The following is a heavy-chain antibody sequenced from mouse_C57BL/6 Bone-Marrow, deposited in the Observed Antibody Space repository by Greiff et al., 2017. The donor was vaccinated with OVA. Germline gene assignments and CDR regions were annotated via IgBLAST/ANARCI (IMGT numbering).Heavy chain of an antibody. CDR2: INPNNGGT. Sequence: EVQLQQSGPELVKPGASVKISCKASGYTFTDYYMNWVKQSHGKSLEWIGDINPNNGGTSYNQKFKGKATLTVDKSSSTAYMELRSLTSEDSAVYYCARNIYYDYDGYAMDYWGQGTSVTVSS. CDR1: GYTFTDYY. V-gene: IGHV1-26*01. J-gene: IGHJ4*01. CDR3: ARNIYYDYDGYAMDY. D-gene: IGHD2-4*01.